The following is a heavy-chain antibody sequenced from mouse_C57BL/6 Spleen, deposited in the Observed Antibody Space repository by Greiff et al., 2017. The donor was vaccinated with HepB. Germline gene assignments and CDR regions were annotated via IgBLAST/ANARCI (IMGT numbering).Heavy chain of an antibody. D-gene: IGHD1-2*01. CDR1: GFTFSSYA. V-gene: IGHV5-4*01. Sequence: EVKVVESGGGLVKPGGSLKLSCAASGFTFSSYAMSWVRQTPEKRLEWVATISDGGSYTYYPDNVKGRFTISRDNAKNNLYLQMSHLKSEDTAMYYCAREATLFAYWGQGTLVTVSA. CDR3: AREATLFAY. J-gene: IGHJ3*01. CDR2: ISDGGSYT.